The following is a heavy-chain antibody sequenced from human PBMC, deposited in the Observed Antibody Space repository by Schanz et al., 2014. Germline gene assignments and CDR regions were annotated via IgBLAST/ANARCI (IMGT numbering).Heavy chain of an antibody. CDR2: MNPNSGNP. CDR1: GYTFTSYD. J-gene: IGHJ4*02. Sequence: VQSVHSGTEVQKPGASVKVSCTASGYTFTSYDINWVRQAPGQGLEWLGWMNPNSGNPGFAQKFRGRVTMTRNTSMSTAYIELHILTSEDTAVYYCARGRTFDYWGQGTLVTVSS. V-gene: IGHV1-8*01. CDR3: ARGRTFDY.